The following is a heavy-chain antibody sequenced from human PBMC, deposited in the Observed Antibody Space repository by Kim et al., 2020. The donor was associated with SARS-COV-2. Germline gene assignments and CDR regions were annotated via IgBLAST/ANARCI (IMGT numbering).Heavy chain of an antibody. V-gene: IGHV3-15*01. J-gene: IGHJ4*02. D-gene: IGHD6-13*01. CDR3: TTTSSWFDY. CDR2: GTT. Sequence: GTTDYAAPVKGRFTISRDDSKNTLYLQMNSLKTEDTAVYYCTTTSSWFDYWGQGTLVTVSS.